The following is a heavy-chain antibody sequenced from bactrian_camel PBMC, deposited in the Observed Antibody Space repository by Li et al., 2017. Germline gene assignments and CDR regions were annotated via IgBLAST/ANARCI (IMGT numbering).Heavy chain of an antibody. CDR1: GHYSTRSC. J-gene: IGHJ7*01. V-gene: IGHV3S53*01. Sequence: HVQLVESGGGSVQAGGSLRLSCVAPGHYSTRSCMGWFRQAPGEEREGVAGIDRDGITSYADSVKGRFTISHDDVKNTVYLQMDSLKPDDSAMYYCAAEKGRRECGSWYPYYYDTSDYWGKGTQVTVS. CDR2: IDRDGIT. D-gene: IGHD6*01.